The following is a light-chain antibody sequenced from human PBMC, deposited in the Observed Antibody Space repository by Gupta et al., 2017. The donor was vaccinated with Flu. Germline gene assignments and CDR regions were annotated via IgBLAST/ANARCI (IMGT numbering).Light chain of an antibody. CDR2: EVS. CDR3: SSYASSNNYV. V-gene: IGLV2-8*01. CDR1: SGDVGGYNF. J-gene: IGLJ1*01. Sequence: SCTGTSGDVGGYNFVSWYQQHPGKAPKLIIYEVSKRPSGVPDRFSGSKFGNTASLTVSGLQAEDEADYYCSSYASSNNYVFGTGTKVTVL.